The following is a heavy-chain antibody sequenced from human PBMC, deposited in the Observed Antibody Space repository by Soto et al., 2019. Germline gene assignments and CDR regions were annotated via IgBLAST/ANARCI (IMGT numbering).Heavy chain of an antibody. V-gene: IGHV3-21*06. CDR1: GFTFTRYS. CDR2: ISSTTNYI. Sequence: PGGTLRLSCAASGFTFTRYSMNWVRQAPGKGLEWVSSISSTTNYIYYGDSMKGRFTISRYNAKNSLFLEMNSLRAEDTAVYCCARESEDFTSNFDYWGQGTLVTVSS. CDR3: ARESEDFTSNFDY. J-gene: IGHJ4*02.